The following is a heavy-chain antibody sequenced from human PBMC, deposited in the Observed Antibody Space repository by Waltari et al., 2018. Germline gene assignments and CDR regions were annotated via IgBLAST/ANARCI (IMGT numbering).Heavy chain of an antibody. CDR1: GFTFSSYE. CDR2: ISSSGSTI. V-gene: IGHV3-48*03. D-gene: IGHD6-19*01. J-gene: IGHJ4*02. Sequence: EVQLVESGGGLVQPGGSLRLSCAASGFTFSSYEMNWVRQAPGKGLEGVSYISSSGSTIYYADSVKGRFTISRDNAKNSLYLQMNSLRAEDTAVYYCARDLAAVAAHFDYWGQGTLVTVSS. CDR3: ARDLAAVAAHFDY.